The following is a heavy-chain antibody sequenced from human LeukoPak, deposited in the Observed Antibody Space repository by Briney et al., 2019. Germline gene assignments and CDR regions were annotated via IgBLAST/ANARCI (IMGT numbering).Heavy chain of an antibody. Sequence: ASVTVSFTTSVYSFTAFFIHWVRQAPGQGLEWMGWMHPRRGDTNYAQKFQGRVTITRDTSISTAYLDLSSLRSDDTAVYYCARDGDYGTGSYYRGCIDSWGQGTPVTVSP. J-gene: IGHJ4*02. CDR2: MHPRRGDT. D-gene: IGHD3-10*01. CDR1: VYSFTAFF. V-gene: IGHV1-2*02. CDR3: ARDGDYGTGSYYRGCIDS.